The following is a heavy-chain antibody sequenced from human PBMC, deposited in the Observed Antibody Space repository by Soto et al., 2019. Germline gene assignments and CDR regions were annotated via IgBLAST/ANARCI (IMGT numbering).Heavy chain of an antibody. V-gene: IGHV3-30-3*01. CDR2: VSYDGSTR. CDR3: ARMDDWGTSGWYYFDY. D-gene: IGHD6-19*01. CDR1: GFTFTNYA. J-gene: IGHJ4*02. Sequence: QVQLVESGGGVVRPGRSLTLSCAVSGFTFTNYAMHWVRQAPGKGLEWVAVVSYDGSTRYYADSVKGRFTLSRDNSKNTLYLQMNSLRPDDTAVYYCARMDDWGTSGWYYFDYWGEGTLVTVSP.